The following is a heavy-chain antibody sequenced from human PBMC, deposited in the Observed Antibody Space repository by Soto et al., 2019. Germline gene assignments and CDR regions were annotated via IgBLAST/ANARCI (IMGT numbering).Heavy chain of an antibody. CDR2: IYYSGST. Sequence: ETLSLTCTVSVGSMSSSRYYWGWILQPPGKGLEWIGSIYYSGSTYYNPSLKSRVTISVDTSKNQFSLKLSSVTAADTAVYYCARSIAAPVDYYNGMDVWGQGTTVTVSS. J-gene: IGHJ6*02. D-gene: IGHD6-6*01. CDR1: VGSMSSSRYY. CDR3: ARSIAAPVDYYNGMDV. V-gene: IGHV4-39*01.